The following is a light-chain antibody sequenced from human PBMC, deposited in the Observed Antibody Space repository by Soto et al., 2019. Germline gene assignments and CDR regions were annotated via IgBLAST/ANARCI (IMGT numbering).Light chain of an antibody. V-gene: IGLV2-23*02. Sequence: QSVLTQPASVSGSPGQSITISCTGTISDVGSDNLVSWYQQHPGKAPKFIIYEVSQRPAGVSYRFSGSKSGNTAYLTISGLQAEDEADYYCCSYAGSITYVFGTGTKVTVL. CDR1: ISDVGSDNL. J-gene: IGLJ1*01. CDR2: EVS. CDR3: CSYAGSITYV.